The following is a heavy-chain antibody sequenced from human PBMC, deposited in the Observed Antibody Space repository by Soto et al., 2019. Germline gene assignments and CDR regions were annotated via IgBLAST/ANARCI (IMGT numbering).Heavy chain of an antibody. Sequence: SETLSLTCAVSGDSITSNHWNWIRQPPGRGLEWIGYIYNSGTTKYNPSLKSRVTISVDTSKNQLSLKLSSVTAADTAVYYCARVSMSTVSWGFDPWGQGTLVTVSS. CDR3: ARVSMSTVSWGFDP. J-gene: IGHJ5*02. CDR2: IYNSGTT. V-gene: IGHV4-59*01. CDR1: GDSITSNH. D-gene: IGHD4-4*01.